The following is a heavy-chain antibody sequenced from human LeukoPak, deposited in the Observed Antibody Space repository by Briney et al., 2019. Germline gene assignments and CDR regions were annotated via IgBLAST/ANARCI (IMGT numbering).Heavy chain of an antibody. Sequence: GASVNVSCKASGYTFTSYGISWVRQAPGQGLEWLGWISAYNGNTNYAQKLQGRVTMTTDTSTSTAYMELRSLRSDDTAVYYCARRGRGSGRHAFDIWGQGTMVTVSS. D-gene: IGHD3-10*01. J-gene: IGHJ3*02. V-gene: IGHV1-18*01. CDR2: ISAYNGNT. CDR1: GYTFTSYG. CDR3: ARRGRGSGRHAFDI.